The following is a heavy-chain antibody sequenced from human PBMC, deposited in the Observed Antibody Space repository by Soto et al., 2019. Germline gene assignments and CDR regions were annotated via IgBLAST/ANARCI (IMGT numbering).Heavy chain of an antibody. CDR2: IYHSGST. Sequence: SETLSLTCAVSGGSISSGGYSWSWIRQPPGKGLEWIGYIYHSGSTYYNPSLKSRVTISVDRSKNQFSLKLSSVTAADTAVYYSASGNGVAIDYWGQGTLVTVS. CDR1: GGSISSGGYS. V-gene: IGHV4-30-2*01. CDR3: ASGNGVAIDY. J-gene: IGHJ4*02. D-gene: IGHD2-15*01.